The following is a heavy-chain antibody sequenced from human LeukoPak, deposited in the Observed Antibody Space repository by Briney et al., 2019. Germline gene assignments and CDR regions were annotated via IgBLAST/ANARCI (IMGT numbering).Heavy chain of an antibody. V-gene: IGHV3-30*18. D-gene: IGHD4-23*01. CDR2: ISYDGSNK. J-gene: IGHJ3*02. CDR3: AKSTVVNAFDI. CDR1: GFTFSSYG. Sequence: GGSLRLSCAASGFTFSSYGMHWVRQAPGKGPEWVAVISYDGSNKYYADSVKGRFTISRDNSKNTLYLQMNSLRAEDTAVYYCAKSTVVNAFDIWGQGRKVSVSS.